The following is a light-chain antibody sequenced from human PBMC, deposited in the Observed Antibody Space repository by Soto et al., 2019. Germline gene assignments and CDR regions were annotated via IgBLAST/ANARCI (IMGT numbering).Light chain of an antibody. J-gene: IGKJ4*01. CDR3: QQYNSWPLT. CDR2: GAS. Sequence: EIVMTQSPATLSVSPGERATLSCRASQSVSSNLAWYQQKPGQTPRLLIYGASNRATGFPARFSGSRSGTEFTLTISSLQSEDFAVYYCQQYNSWPLTFGGGTKVDIK. V-gene: IGKV3-15*01. CDR1: QSVSSN.